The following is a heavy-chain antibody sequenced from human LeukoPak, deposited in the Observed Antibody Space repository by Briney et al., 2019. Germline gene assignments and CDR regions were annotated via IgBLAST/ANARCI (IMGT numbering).Heavy chain of an antibody. D-gene: IGHD6-13*01. CDR3: ARGEDSSSWSALPFDY. V-gene: IGHV1-69*05. Sequence: VASVKVSCKASGGTFSSYAISWVRQAPGQGLEWMGGIIPIFGTANYAQKFQGRVTITTDESTSTAYMELSSLRSEDTAVYYCARGEDSSSWSALPFDYWGQGTLVTVSS. CDR2: IIPIFGTA. J-gene: IGHJ4*02. CDR1: GGTFSSYA.